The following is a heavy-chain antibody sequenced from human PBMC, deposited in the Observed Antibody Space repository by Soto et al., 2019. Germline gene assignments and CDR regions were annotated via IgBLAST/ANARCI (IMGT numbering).Heavy chain of an antibody. CDR2: IYWDDDK. J-gene: IGHJ4*02. Sequence: KESGPTLVRPAQTLTLTCAFSGFSLTSSDMGVAWIRQPPGKALEWLALIYWDDDKRYSPSLKDRLAISKDTSRNQVVLTSTNVDPVDTATYFCAHAGDYDLLTFDHWGPGTLVTVSS. D-gene: IGHD4-17*01. CDR3: AHAGDYDLLTFDH. CDR1: GFSLTSSDMG. V-gene: IGHV2-5*02.